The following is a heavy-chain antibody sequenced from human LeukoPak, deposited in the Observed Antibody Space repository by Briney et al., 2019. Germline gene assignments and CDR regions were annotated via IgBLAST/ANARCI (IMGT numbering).Heavy chain of an antibody. J-gene: IGHJ4*02. CDR3: AKDSVYYYDSSGYSALFDY. CDR2: ISWNSGSI. Sequence: GRSLRLSCAASGFTFDDYAMHWVRQAPGKGLEWVSGISWNSGSIGYADSVKGRSTISRDNAKNSLYLQMNSLRAEDTALYYCAKDSVYYYDSSGYSALFDYWGQGTLVTVSS. V-gene: IGHV3-9*01. CDR1: GFTFDDYA. D-gene: IGHD3-22*01.